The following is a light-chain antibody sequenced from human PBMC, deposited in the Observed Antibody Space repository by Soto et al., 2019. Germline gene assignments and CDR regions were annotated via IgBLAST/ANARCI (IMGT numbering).Light chain of an antibody. J-gene: IGKJ5*01. CDR2: GAS. CDR1: QSVSTY. V-gene: IGKV3-20*01. Sequence: TQSPSSLSASVGDRVTITCRASQSVSTYLNWYSQKPGQAPRLLTYGASSRATGIPDRFSGGGSGTDFTLTVTRLEPEDFAVYYCQQYGSSITFGQGTRLEI. CDR3: QQYGSSIT.